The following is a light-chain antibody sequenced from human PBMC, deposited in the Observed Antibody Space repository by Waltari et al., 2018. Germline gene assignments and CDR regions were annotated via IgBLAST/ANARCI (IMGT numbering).Light chain of an antibody. V-gene: IGLV1-47*01. CDR1: NSNIGNNY. CDR3: AAWDGSLSGV. CDR2: RDD. J-gene: IGLJ3*02. Sequence: QSVLTQPPSASGTPGQRVTISCSGSNSNIGNNYVSWYQQLPGTAPKLLIYRDDQRPSWVPDLFSCSKSGTSASLAISGLRSEDEADYYCAAWDGSLSGVFGAGTKLTVL.